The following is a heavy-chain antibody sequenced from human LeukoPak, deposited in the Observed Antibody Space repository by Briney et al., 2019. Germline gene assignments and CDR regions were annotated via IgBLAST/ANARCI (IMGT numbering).Heavy chain of an antibody. Sequence: GGSLTLSCTASGLTFSNYATTWVRQAPGKGLEWVSSTTGSGRGTYYADSVKGRFSVSRDNSQNTVFLHMNSLRAEDTALYYCSKDPNGDYVGALDMGARGTIVSVLS. CDR3: SKDPNGDYVGALDM. V-gene: IGHV3-23*01. CDR1: GLTFSNYA. D-gene: IGHD4-17*01. CDR2: TTGSGRGT. J-gene: IGHJ3*02.